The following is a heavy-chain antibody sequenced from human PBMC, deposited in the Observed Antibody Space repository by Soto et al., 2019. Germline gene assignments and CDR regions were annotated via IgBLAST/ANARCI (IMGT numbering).Heavy chain of an antibody. CDR1: GFTIRSYA. Sequence: EVQLLESGGGLEQRGGSLRLSCAVSGFTIRSYAMSWVRQAPGKGLEWVSAISDRGDTTHYADSVKGRFSISRDTAKNTLELQMNTLRVEDTAVYYCAKDKAGTTSFDYWGRGTLVTVSS. V-gene: IGHV3-23*01. J-gene: IGHJ4*02. CDR2: ISDRGDTT. CDR3: AKDKAGTTSFDY. D-gene: IGHD1-1*01.